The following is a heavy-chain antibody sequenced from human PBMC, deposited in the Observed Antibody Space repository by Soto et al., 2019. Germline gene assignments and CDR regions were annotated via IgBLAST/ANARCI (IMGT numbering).Heavy chain of an antibody. CDR1: GFTFSTYW. Sequence: GGSLRLSCAASGFTFSTYWMSWVRQAPEKGLEWVANINQDGSEIYYMDSVKGRFTISRDNAKNSLYLQMSSLRAEDTAVYYCAKDTSSSGWPWGAFDIWGQGTMVTVSS. CDR3: AKDTSSSGWPWGAFDI. D-gene: IGHD6-25*01. V-gene: IGHV3-7*03. CDR2: INQDGSEI. J-gene: IGHJ3*02.